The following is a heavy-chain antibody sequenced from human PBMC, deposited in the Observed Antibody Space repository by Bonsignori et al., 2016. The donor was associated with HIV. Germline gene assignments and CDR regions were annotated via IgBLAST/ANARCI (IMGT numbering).Heavy chain of an antibody. J-gene: IGHJ4*02. CDR3: ARGIHDRARYYDFWSGLRGSWNYFDY. CDR2: IKQDGSEK. V-gene: IGHV3-7*01. D-gene: IGHD3-3*01. Sequence: WIRQPPGKGLEWVANIKQDGSEKYYVDSVKGRFTISRDNAKNSLYLQMNSLRAEDTAVYYCARGIHDRARYYDFWSGLRGSWNYFDYWGQGTLVTVSS.